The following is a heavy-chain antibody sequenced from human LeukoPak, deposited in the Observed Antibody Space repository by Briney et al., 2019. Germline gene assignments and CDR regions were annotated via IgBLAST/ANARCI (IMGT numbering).Heavy chain of an antibody. V-gene: IGHV3-23*01. CDR2: ISGSGGST. J-gene: IGHJ4*02. D-gene: IGHD4-17*01. CDR3: AKDKYSATVITDY. CDR1: GFTFSTYG. Sequence: PGGSLRLSCEASGFTFSTYGMSWVRQAPGKGLEWVSAISGSGGSTYYADSVKGRFTISRDNSKNTLYLQMNSLRAEDTAVYYCAKDKYSATVITDYWGQGTLVTVSS.